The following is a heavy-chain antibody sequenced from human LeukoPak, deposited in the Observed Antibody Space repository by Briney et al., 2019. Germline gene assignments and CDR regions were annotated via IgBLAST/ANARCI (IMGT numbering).Heavy chain of an antibody. D-gene: IGHD6-19*01. J-gene: IGHJ4*02. CDR3: AGGAIAVATSPGDY. CDR1: GYTFSSYG. V-gene: IGHV1-18*01. Sequence: ASVKVSCKASGYTFSSYGISWVRQAPGQGLEWMGWISAYNGNTNYAQKLQGRVTMTTDTSTSTAYMELRSLRSDDTAVYYCAGGAIAVATSPGDYWGQGTLVTVSS. CDR2: ISAYNGNT.